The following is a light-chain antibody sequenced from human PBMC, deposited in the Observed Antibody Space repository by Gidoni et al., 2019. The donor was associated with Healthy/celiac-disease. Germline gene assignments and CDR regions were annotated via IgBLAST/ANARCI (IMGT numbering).Light chain of an antibody. CDR2: GAS. J-gene: IGKJ1*01. Sequence: DIVLTQSPGTLSLSPGERATISCRASQSVSSSYLAWYQQKPGQAPRLLIYGASSRATGLPDRFSGSGSGTDFTLTISRLEPEDFAVYYCQQYGSSRTFGQGTKVEIK. CDR1: QSVSSSY. V-gene: IGKV3-20*01. CDR3: QQYGSSRT.